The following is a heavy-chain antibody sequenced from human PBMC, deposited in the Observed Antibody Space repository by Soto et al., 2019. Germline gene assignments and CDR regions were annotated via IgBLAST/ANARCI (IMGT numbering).Heavy chain of an antibody. V-gene: IGHV1-69*02. CDR1: GGTFSSYT. CDR3: ARNVGEYGCCWFDP. D-gene: IGHD4-17*01. J-gene: IGHJ5*02. Sequence: QVQLVQSGAEVKKPGSSVKVSCKASGGTFSSYTISWVRQAPGQGLEWMGRIIPILGIANYAQKFQGRVTITADKSTSTAYMELSSLRSEDTAVYYCARNVGEYGCCWFDPWGQGTLVTVSS. CDR2: IIPILGIA.